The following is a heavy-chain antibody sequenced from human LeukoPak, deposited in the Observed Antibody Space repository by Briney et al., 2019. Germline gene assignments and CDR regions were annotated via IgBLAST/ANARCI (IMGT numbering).Heavy chain of an antibody. V-gene: IGHV3-53*01. CDR2: IYSGGST. Sequence: GGSLRLSCAASGFTVSSNYMSWVRQAPGKGLEWVSVIYSGGSTYYADSVKGRFTISRDNSKNTLYLQMNSLRAEDTAVYYCARQSQYSSSWYRKDFDYWGQGTLVTVSS. J-gene: IGHJ4*02. CDR3: ARQSQYSSSWYRKDFDY. D-gene: IGHD6-13*01. CDR1: GFTVSSNY.